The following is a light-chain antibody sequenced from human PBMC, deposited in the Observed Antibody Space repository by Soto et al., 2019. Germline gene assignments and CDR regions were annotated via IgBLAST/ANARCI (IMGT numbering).Light chain of an antibody. CDR3: QSYDISLSGFVI. Sequence: QSVLTQPPSVSGAPGQRVTISCTGSSSNIGAGYDVHWYHHLPGAAPKLLIYANTNRPSGVPDRFSASKSGTSASLAITGLQAEDEADYYCQSYDISLSGFVIFGGGTQLTVL. CDR1: SSNIGAGYD. V-gene: IGLV1-40*01. CDR2: ANT. J-gene: IGLJ2*01.